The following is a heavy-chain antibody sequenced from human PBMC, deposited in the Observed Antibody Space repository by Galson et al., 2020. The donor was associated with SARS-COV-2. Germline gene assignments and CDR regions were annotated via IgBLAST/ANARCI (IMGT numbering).Heavy chain of an antibody. Sequence: SQTLSLTCAISGDSVSSNSATWSWLRQSPSRGLEWLGRTYCRSSKWDAEYAASVKGRASVSPDTSRNRFSLRLTSVTPEDTAVYYCARVPVIRQSKAWDEGGGMDGWGQGTTVTVSS. CDR3: ARVPVIRQSKAWDEGGGMDG. J-gene: IGHJ6*02. CDR1: GDSVSSNSAT. D-gene: IGHD1-26*01. V-gene: IGHV6-1*01. CDR2: TYCRSSKWDA.